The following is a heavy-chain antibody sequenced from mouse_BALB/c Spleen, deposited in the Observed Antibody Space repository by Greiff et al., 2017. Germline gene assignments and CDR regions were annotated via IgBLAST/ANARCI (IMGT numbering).Heavy chain of an antibody. CDR2: ISSGGSYT. CDR3: ARDGGNYDNYFDY. D-gene: IGHD2-1*01. CDR1: GFTFSSYA. Sequence: EVKLVESGGGLVKPGGSLKLSCAASGFTFSSYAMSWVRQSPEKRLEWVAEISSGGSYTYYPDTVTGRFTISRDNAKNTLYLEMSSLRSEDTAMYYCARDGGNYDNYFDYWGQGTTLTVSS. V-gene: IGHV5-9-4*01. J-gene: IGHJ2*01.